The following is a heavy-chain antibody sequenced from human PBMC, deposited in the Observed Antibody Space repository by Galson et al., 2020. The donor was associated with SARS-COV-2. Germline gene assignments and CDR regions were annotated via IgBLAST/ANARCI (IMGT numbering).Heavy chain of an antibody. CDR3: ARSVARGGDY. V-gene: IGHV3-7*01. Sequence: SCAASGFTFSSYWMSWVRQVPGKGLEWVAHISTDGSATYYMDSVKGRFTISRDNAKNSLYLQMISLRAEDTAVYYCARSVARGGDYWGQGTLVIVSS. J-gene: IGHJ4*02. CDR2: ISTDGSAT. CDR1: GFTFSSYW. D-gene: IGHD3-16*01.